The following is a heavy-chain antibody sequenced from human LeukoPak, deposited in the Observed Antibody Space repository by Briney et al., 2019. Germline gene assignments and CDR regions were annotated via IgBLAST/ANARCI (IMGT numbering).Heavy chain of an antibody. CDR2: IYPNSGGT. J-gene: IGHJ3*02. CDR3: ARAPGTFDI. D-gene: IGHD1-1*01. CDR1: GYTFTGYY. V-gene: IGHV1-2*02. Sequence: GASVKVSCKASGYTFTGYYMYWVRQAPGQGLEWMGWIYPNSGGTNYAQKFQDRITMSRDTSISTAYMELSSLRSDDTAVYFCARAPGTFDIWGQGTVVTVSS.